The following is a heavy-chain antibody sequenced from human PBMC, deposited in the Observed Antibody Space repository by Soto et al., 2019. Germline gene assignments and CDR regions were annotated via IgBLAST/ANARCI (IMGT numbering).Heavy chain of an antibody. CDR3: ARDRSNLEWLLYGNWFDP. D-gene: IGHD3-3*01. CDR2: ISSSSSYI. V-gene: IGHV3-21*01. J-gene: IGHJ5*02. Sequence: EVQLVESGGGLVKPGGSLRLSCAASGFTFSSYSMNWVRQAPGKGLEWVSSISSSSSYIYYADSVKGRFTISRDNAKNSLYLQMNSLRDEDTAVYYCARDRSNLEWLLYGNWFDPWGQGTLVTVSS. CDR1: GFTFSSYS.